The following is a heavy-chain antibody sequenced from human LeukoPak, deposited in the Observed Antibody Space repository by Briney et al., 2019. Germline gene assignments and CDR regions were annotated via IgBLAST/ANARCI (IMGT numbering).Heavy chain of an antibody. J-gene: IGHJ5*02. CDR3: ARDRSLTGTRGGFWFDP. CDR1: GGSFSGYY. V-gene: IGHV4-34*01. Sequence: SETLSLTCAVYGGSFSGYYWSWIRQPPGKGLEWIGEINHSGSTNYNPSLKSRVTISVDTSKNQFSLKLSSVTAADTAVYYCARDRSLTGTRGGFWFDPWGQGTLVTVSS. D-gene: IGHD1-7*01. CDR2: INHSGST.